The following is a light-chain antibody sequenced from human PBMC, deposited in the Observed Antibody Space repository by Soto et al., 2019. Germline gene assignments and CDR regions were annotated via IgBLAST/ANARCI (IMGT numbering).Light chain of an antibody. CDR3: SSYAGSNSLYV. J-gene: IGLJ1*01. CDR2: EVS. Sequence: ALNNPASASGFAGRAIPIFCTGTSSDVGGYNYVSWYQQHPGKAPKLMIYEVSKRPSGVPDRFSGSKSGNTASLTVSGLQAEDEADYYCSSYAGSNSLYVFGTGTKVTVL. CDR1: SSDVGGYNY. V-gene: IGLV2-8*01.